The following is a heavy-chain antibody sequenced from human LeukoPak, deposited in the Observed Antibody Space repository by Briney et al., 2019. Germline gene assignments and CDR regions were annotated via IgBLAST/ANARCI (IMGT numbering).Heavy chain of an antibody. D-gene: IGHD3-10*01. J-gene: IGHJ4*02. CDR2: IQQNGIEK. Sequence: GGSLRLSCAASGFTFRDFWMSWVRQAPGKGLEWVANIQQNGIEKYSVEGRFTISRDNSKNTLYLQMNSLRAEDTAVYYCASTMVRGVQQDYWGQGTLVTVSS. CDR1: GFTFRDFW. CDR3: ASTMVRGVQQDY. V-gene: IGHV3-7*03.